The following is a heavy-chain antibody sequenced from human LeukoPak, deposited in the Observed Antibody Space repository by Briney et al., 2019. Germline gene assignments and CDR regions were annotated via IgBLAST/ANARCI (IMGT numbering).Heavy chain of an antibody. D-gene: IGHD6-13*01. CDR1: GFTFSSYA. CDR2: ISGSGGST. V-gene: IGHV3-23*01. CDR3: AKDGQGYSSSWYYY. J-gene: IGHJ4*02. Sequence: PGGSLRLSCAASGFTFSSYAMSWVRLAPGKGLEWVSAISGSGGSTYYADSVKGRFTISRDNSKNTLYLQMNSLRAEDTAVYYCAKDGQGYSSSWYYYWGQGTLVTVSS.